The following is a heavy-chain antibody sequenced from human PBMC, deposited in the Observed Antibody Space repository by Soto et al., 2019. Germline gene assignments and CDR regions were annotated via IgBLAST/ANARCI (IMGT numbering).Heavy chain of an antibody. CDR2: IKSKTDGGTT. CDR3: TTDTYYDILTGRNDAFDI. J-gene: IGHJ3*02. D-gene: IGHD3-9*01. V-gene: IGHV3-15*07. Sequence: GGSLRLSCAASGFTFSNAWMNWVRQAPGKGLEWVGRIKSKTDGGTTDYAAPVKGRFTISRDDSKNTLYLQMNSLKTEDTAVYYCTTDTYYDILTGRNDAFDIWGQGTMVTVS. CDR1: GFTFSNAW.